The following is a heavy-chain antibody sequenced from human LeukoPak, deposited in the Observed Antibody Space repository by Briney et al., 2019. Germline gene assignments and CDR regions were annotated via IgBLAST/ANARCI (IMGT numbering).Heavy chain of an antibody. J-gene: IGHJ4*02. CDR1: GYSIISDYY. V-gene: IGHV4-38-2*02. D-gene: IGHD6-19*01. CDR2: IYHSGST. Sequence: SETLSLTCTVSGYSIISDYYWGWIRQPPGKGLEWIGSIYHSGSTNYNPSLKSRVTMSVDTSKNQFSLKLSSVTAADTAVYYCARGRSGWYEGLDYWGQGTLVTVSS. CDR3: ARGRSGWYEGLDY.